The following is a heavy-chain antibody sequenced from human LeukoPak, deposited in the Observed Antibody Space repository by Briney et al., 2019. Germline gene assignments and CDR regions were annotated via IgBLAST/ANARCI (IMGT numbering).Heavy chain of an antibody. CDR1: GGSISSRPYY. CDR3: ARLVVSTWYHEVLLGRDY. Sequence: PSETLSLTCTVSGGSISSRPYYWGWIRQPPGKGLEWLGSFDYSGSTYYKPSLKSRVTISVDTSKNQFSLKLSSVTAADTAVYYCARLVVSTWYHEVLLGRDYWGQGALVTVSS. D-gene: IGHD6-13*01. V-gene: IGHV4-39*01. CDR2: FDYSGST. J-gene: IGHJ4*02.